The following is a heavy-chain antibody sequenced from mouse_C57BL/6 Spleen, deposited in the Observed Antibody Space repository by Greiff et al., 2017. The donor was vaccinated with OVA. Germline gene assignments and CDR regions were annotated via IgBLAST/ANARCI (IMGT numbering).Heavy chain of an antibody. D-gene: IGHD1-1*01. V-gene: IGHV1-69*01. Sequence: QVQLQQPGAELVMPGASVKLSCKASGYTFTSYWMHWVKQRPGQGLEWIGEIDPSDSYTNYNQKFKGKSTLTVDKSSSTAYMQLSSLTSEDSAVYYCARALYGSSYDFDYWGQGTTLTVSS. J-gene: IGHJ2*01. CDR1: GYTFTSYW. CDR3: ARALYGSSYDFDY. CDR2: IDPSDSYT.